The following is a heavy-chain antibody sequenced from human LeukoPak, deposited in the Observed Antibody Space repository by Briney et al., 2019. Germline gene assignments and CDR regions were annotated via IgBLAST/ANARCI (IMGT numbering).Heavy chain of an antibody. CDR2: IYYSRST. CDR1: GGSISSSSYY. Sequence: SETLSLTCTVSGGSISSSSYYWGWIRQPPGKGLEWIGSIYYSRSTYYNPSLKSRVTISVDTSKNQFSLKLSSVTAADTAVYYCARGNRVRGVIQVNWFDPWGQGTLVTVSS. V-gene: IGHV4-39*07. J-gene: IGHJ5*02. CDR3: ARGNRVRGVIQVNWFDP. D-gene: IGHD3-10*01.